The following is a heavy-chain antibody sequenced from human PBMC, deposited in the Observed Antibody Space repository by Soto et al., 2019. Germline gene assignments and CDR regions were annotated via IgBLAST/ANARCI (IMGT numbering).Heavy chain of an antibody. Sequence: SETPSLTCAVYGGSFSGYYWSWTRQPPGKGLEWIGEINHSGSTNYNPSLKSRVTISVDTSKNQFSLKLSSVTAADTAVYYCARAGIAARSSDYWGQGTLVTVSS. CDR1: GGSFSGYY. J-gene: IGHJ4*02. CDR3: ARAGIAARSSDY. D-gene: IGHD6-6*01. CDR2: INHSGST. V-gene: IGHV4-34*01.